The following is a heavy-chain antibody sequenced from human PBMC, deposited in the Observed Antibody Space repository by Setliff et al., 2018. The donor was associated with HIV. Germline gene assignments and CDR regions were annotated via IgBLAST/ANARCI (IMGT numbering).Heavy chain of an antibody. D-gene: IGHD3-22*01. Sequence: PGGSLRLSCAASGLTFDDYAMHWVRQAPGEGLEWVSGISWSSGSIGYADSVKGRFTISRDNAKNSLYLQMNSLRAEDTALYYCARYFHYYDSSGFISYYYFYYMDVWGKGTTVTVSS. CDR3: ARYFHYYDSSGFISYYYFYYMDV. V-gene: IGHV3-9*01. J-gene: IGHJ6*03. CDR1: GLTFDDYA. CDR2: ISWSSGSI.